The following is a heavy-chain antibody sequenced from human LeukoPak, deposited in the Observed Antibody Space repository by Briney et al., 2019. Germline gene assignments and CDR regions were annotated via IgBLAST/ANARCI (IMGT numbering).Heavy chain of an antibody. V-gene: IGHV1-69*06. Sequence: SVKVSCKASGGTFSSYAISWVRQAPGQGLEWMGGIIPIFGTANYAQKFQGRVTITADKSTSTAYMELSSLRSEDTAVYYYAREGYYDILTDNWFDPWGQGTLVTVSS. J-gene: IGHJ5*02. D-gene: IGHD3-9*01. CDR2: IIPIFGTA. CDR1: GGTFSSYA. CDR3: AREGYYDILTDNWFDP.